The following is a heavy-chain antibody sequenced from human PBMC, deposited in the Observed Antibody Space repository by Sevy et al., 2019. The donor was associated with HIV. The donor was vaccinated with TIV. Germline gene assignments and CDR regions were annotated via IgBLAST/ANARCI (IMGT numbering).Heavy chain of an antibody. V-gene: IGHV3-7*01. Sequence: GGSLRLSCAASGFTFSGYAMNWVRQAPGKGLEWVANIKQDGSEKYYVDFVKGRFTLFRDKAKNSLYLQMNSLRSEDTAMYYYARLCTGFIYYYYYGMNVWGQGTTVTVSS. J-gene: IGHJ6*02. D-gene: IGHD2-2*01. CDR3: ARLCTGFIYYYYYGMNV. CDR1: GFTFSGYA. CDR2: IKQDGSEK.